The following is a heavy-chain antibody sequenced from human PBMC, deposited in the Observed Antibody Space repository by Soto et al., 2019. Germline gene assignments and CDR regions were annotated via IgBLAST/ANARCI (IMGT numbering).Heavy chain of an antibody. J-gene: IGHJ6*02. V-gene: IGHV4-59*01. D-gene: IGHD1-26*01. CDR3: ARDLGYSYGMDV. CDR2: IYYSGST. CDR1: GGSISSYY. Sequence: TSETLSLTCTVSGGSISSYYWSWIRQPPGKGLEWIGYIYYSGSTNYNPSLKSRVTISVDTSKNQFSLKLSSVTAADTAVYYCARDLGYSYGMDVWGQGTTVTVSS.